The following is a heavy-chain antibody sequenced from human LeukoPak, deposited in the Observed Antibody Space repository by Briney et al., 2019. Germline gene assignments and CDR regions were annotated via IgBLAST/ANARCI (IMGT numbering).Heavy chain of an antibody. D-gene: IGHD1-26*01. J-gene: IGHJ4*02. CDR3: THSGTAPGHY. Sequence: SGPTLVKPTQTLPPACTLSGFSLSTSGGGVGLVPPPPRKALEWLALIYWDDDKRYSPSLKSRLTITKDTSKNQVVLTMTNMDPVDTATYYCTHSGTAPGHYWGQGTLVTVSS. CDR2: IYWDDDK. V-gene: IGHV2-5*02. CDR1: GFSLSTSGGG.